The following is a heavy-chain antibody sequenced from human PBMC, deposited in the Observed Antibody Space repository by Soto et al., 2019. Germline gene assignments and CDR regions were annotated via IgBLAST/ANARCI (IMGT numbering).Heavy chain of an antibody. Sequence: SETLSLTCTVSGGSISSSSYYWGWIRQPPGKGLEWIGSIYYSGSTYYNPSLKSRVTISVDTSKNQFSLKLSSVTAADTAVYYCARDDYDFWSGYYFDYWGQGTLVTVSS. J-gene: IGHJ4*02. CDR3: ARDDYDFWSGYYFDY. CDR1: GGSISSSSYY. CDR2: IYYSGST. D-gene: IGHD3-3*01. V-gene: IGHV4-39*02.